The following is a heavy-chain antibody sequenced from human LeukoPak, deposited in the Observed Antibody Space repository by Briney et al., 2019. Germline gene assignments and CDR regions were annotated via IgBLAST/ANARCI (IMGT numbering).Heavy chain of an antibody. CDR3: ARDLWGDTSEDSLDHWFDP. Sequence: ASVKVSCKASGYTFTKHAIHWVRQAPGQRPEWMGWINVGNGHTKYSQKFQGRVNITKDTSADTAYMELRSLTFEDTDVFYCARDLWGDTSEDSLDHWFDPWGQGTLVTVSS. V-gene: IGHV1-3*01. CDR2: INVGNGHT. CDR1: GYTFTKHA. J-gene: IGHJ5*02. D-gene: IGHD3-22*01.